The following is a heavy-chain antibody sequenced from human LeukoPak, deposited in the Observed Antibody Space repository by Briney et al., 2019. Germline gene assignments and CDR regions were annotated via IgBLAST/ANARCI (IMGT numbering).Heavy chain of an antibody. D-gene: IGHD6-13*01. CDR1: GGSISSSSYY. Sequence: PSETLSLTCTVSGGSISSSSYYWGWIRQPPGKGLEWIGIIYYSGSTYYNPSLKSRVTISVDTSKNQFSLKLSSVTAADTAVYYCARGRSSSWYGNWFDPWGQGTLVTVSS. CDR2: IYYSGST. J-gene: IGHJ5*02. V-gene: IGHV4-39*01. CDR3: ARGRSSSWYGNWFDP.